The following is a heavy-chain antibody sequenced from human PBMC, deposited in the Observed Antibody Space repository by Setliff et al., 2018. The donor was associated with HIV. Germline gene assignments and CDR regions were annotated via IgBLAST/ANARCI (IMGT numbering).Heavy chain of an antibody. J-gene: IGHJ6*04. D-gene: IGHD3-3*01. CDR3: ARTITTFGVIGRGGRMDV. V-gene: IGHV4-34*01. CDR2: MNHSEH. Sequence: PSETLSLTCAVYGGSFSGHSWTWIRQSPGKGLEWIGEMNHSEHYYNPTLKSRVTISMDTSKNQFSLELSSVTAADTALYYCARTITTFGVIGRGGRMDVWGKGTTVTVSS. CDR1: GGSFSGHS.